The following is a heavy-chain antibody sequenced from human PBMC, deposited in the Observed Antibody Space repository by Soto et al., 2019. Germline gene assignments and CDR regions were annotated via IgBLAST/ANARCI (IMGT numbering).Heavy chain of an antibody. CDR3: ARDLSDLNWHYAGYYDGMDV. CDR1: GYSFSRYY. CDR2: INPINGGT. D-gene: IGHD1-7*01. Sequence: GASVKVSCKASGYSFSRYYIHWLRQSPGQGLEWMGGINPINGGTNYAQKFQGWVTMTSDTSISTAYMELSRLRSDDTAVYYCARDLSDLNWHYAGYYDGMDVWGQGTTVTVYS. J-gene: IGHJ6*02. V-gene: IGHV1-2*04.